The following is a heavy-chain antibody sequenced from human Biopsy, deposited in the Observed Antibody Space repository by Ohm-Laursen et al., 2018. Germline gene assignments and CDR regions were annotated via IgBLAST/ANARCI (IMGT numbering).Heavy chain of an antibody. Sequence: GTLSLTCTVSGGPVSSNTNYWAWIRQPPGKGLEWIGSIFYSGIIYYNPSLKSRVSISVDTSKNQFSLNLNSLTAADTAVYYCARHPTGFWFDPWGQGTLVIVSS. CDR2: IFYSGII. CDR3: ARHPTGFWFDP. J-gene: IGHJ5*02. V-gene: IGHV4-39*01. CDR1: GGPVSSNTNY.